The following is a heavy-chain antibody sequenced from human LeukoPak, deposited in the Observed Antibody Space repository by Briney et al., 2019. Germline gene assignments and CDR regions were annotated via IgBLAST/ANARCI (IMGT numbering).Heavy chain of an antibody. V-gene: IGHV3-33*01. CDR2: IWYDGSKQ. CDR3: ARGYGGNSRGLDY. J-gene: IGHJ4*02. D-gene: IGHD4-23*01. CDR1: GFTFSSYG. Sequence: GGSLRLSCAASGFTFSSYGIHWVRQAPGKGLEWVAVIWYDGSKQYYADPVKGRFTISRDNSKSTLYLQMNSLRAEDTAVYYCARGYGGNSRGLDYWGQGNPVTVSS.